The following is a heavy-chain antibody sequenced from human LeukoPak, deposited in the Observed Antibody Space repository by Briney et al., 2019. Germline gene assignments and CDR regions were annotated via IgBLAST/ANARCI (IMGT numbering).Heavy chain of an antibody. CDR3: ARDTFGGVPLY. V-gene: IGHV3-30*04. D-gene: IGHD3-16*01. CDR1: GFTFSSYA. J-gene: IGHJ4*02. Sequence: GGSLRLSCEASGFTFSSYAMHWVRQAPGKGLEWVAVISYDGSNKYYADSVKGRFTISRGNSKNTLYLQMNSLRAEDTAVYYCARDTFGGVPLYWGQGPRVTVSS. CDR2: ISYDGSNK.